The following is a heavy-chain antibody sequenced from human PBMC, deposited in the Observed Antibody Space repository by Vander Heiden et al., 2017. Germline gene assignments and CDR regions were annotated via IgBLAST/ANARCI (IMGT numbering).Heavy chain of an antibody. CDR3: AKDFTVTTEGFDY. V-gene: IGHV3-30*18. Sequence: QVQLVEPGGGVVQPGRSLRLACAASGFTFSSYGMHWVRQAPGKGLEWVAVISYDGSNKYYADSVKGRFTISRDNSKNTLYLQMNSLRAEDTAVYYCAKDFTVTTEGFDYWGQGTLVTVSS. CDR1: GFTFSSYG. CDR2: ISYDGSNK. D-gene: IGHD4-17*01. J-gene: IGHJ4*02.